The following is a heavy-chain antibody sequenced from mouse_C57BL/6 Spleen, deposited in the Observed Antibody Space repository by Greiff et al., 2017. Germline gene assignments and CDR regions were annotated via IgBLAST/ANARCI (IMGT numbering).Heavy chain of an antibody. CDR1: GYTFTSYW. D-gene: IGHD2-10*02. CDR2: INPSNGGT. CDR3: ARWGYGNYGFDY. V-gene: IGHV1-53*01. Sequence: VKLQQPGTELVKPGASVKLSCKASGYTFTSYWMHWVKQRPGQGLEWIGNINPSNGGTNYNEKFKSKSTLTVDKSSSTAYMQLSSLTSKDSAVYDCARWGYGNYGFDYWGQGTTLTVSS. J-gene: IGHJ2*01.